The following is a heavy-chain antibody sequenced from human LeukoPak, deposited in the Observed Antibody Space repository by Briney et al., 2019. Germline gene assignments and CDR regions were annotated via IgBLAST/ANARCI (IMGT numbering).Heavy chain of an antibody. CDR3: ARLSGSYSNFDY. CDR2: INPNSGGT. Sequence: ASVKVSCKASGYTFTGYYMHWVRQAPGQGLEWMGRINPNSGGTNYAQKFQGRVTMTRDTSISTAYMELSRLRSEDTAVYYCARLSGSYSNFDYWGQGTLVTVSS. CDR1: GYTFTGYY. V-gene: IGHV1-2*06. J-gene: IGHJ4*02. D-gene: IGHD1-26*01.